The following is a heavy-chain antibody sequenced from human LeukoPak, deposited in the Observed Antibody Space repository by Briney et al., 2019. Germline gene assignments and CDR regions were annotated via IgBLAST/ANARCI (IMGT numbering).Heavy chain of an antibody. CDR3: AKVRLGYCSGGSCSRGGTSMDV. D-gene: IGHD2-15*01. CDR1: GFTFSSYG. CDR2: IRFDGSYN. J-gene: IGHJ6*03. V-gene: IGHV3-30*02. Sequence: GGSLRLSCAASGFTFSSYGMHWVRQAPGKGLEWVAFIRFDGSYNSYSDSVKGRFTISRDNSKNTLYLQLNSLRAEDTAVYYCAKVRLGYCSGGSCSRGGTSMDVWGRGTTVTISS.